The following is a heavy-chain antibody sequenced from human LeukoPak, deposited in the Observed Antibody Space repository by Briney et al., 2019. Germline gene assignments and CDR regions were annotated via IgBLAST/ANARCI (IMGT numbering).Heavy chain of an antibody. CDR2: ISGSGGST. Sequence: GGSLRLSCAASGFTFSSYAMSWVRQAPGKGLEWVSAISGSGGSTYYADSVKGRFTISRDNSKNTLYLQMNSLRAEDTAVYYCARGPQGGTMPPVGAFDIWGQGTMVTVSS. V-gene: IGHV3-23*01. J-gene: IGHJ3*02. D-gene: IGHD1-26*01. CDR3: ARGPQGGTMPPVGAFDI. CDR1: GFTFSSYA.